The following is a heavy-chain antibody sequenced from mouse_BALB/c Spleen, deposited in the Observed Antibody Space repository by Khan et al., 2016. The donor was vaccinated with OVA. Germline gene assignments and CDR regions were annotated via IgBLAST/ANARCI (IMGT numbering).Heavy chain of an antibody. V-gene: IGHV1-52*01. Sequence: QVQLQQSGAELVRPGASVKLSCEASGYTFTSYWMNWVKQSPEQGLEWIGRIDPYDSETHYNQNFKDKAILTVDKSSSTAYMQLSSLTSEDSAVXYGSRNPFAYWGQGTLVTVSA. CDR3: SRNPFAY. CDR1: GYTFTSYW. J-gene: IGHJ3*01. CDR2: IDPYDSET.